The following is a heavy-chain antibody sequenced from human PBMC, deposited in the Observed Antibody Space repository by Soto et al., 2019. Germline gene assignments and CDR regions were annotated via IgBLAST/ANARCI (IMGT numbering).Heavy chain of an antibody. J-gene: IGHJ4*02. CDR2: INAGNGNT. Sequence: XAVKVSCKASGYPLTSYAMHWGRQAPGQRLEWMGWINAGNGNTKYSQKFQGRVTITRDTSASTAYMELSSLRSEDTAVYYCANSGIVGATPGGSYWGQGTLVTVSS. V-gene: IGHV1-3*01. CDR3: ANSGIVGATPGGSY. D-gene: IGHD1-26*01. CDR1: GYPLTSYA.